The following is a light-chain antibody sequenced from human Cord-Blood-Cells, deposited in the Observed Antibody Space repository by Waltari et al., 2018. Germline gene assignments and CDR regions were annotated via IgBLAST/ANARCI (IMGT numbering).Light chain of an antibody. CDR2: RNN. CDR3: AAWDDSLSVWV. Sequence: QSVLTQPPSASGTPGQRVTISCSGSSSNIGSNYVYWYQQLPGTAPKLLIYRNNQRPSGVPARFSGSKSGTSASLAISGLRSEDEADYYCAAWDDSLSVWVFGGGTKLTVL. J-gene: IGLJ3*02. CDR1: SSNIGSNY. V-gene: IGLV1-47*01.